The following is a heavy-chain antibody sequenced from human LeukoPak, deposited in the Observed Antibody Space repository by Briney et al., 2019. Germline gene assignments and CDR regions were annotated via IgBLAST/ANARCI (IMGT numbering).Heavy chain of an antibody. CDR2: IIPISGTT. Sequence: GASVKVSCKASGGTFLNYAITWVRQAPGQGLEWVGGIIPISGTTNYAQTFRGRVTITSDESTSTAYMELSSLISNDTAVYYCARTRSAVVVIPTAIMGWDYYYFMDVWGKGTTVTVSS. J-gene: IGHJ6*03. CDR1: GGTFLNYA. V-gene: IGHV1-69*13. CDR3: ARTRSAVVVIPTAIMGWDYYYFMDV. D-gene: IGHD2-2*02.